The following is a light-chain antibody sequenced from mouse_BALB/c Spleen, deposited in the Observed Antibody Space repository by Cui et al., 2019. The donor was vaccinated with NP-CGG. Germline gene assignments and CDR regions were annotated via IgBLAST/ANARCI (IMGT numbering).Light chain of an antibody. CDR3: VLWYSNHWV. CDR1: TGAVTTSNY. Sequence: QAVVAQASALTTSPGETVTLTCRSSTGAVTTSNYANLVQEKPDHLFTGLIGGTNNRVPGVPARFSGSLIGDKAALTITGAQTEDEAIYFCVLWYSNHWVFGGGTKLTVL. V-gene: IGLV1*01. J-gene: IGLJ1*01. CDR2: GTN.